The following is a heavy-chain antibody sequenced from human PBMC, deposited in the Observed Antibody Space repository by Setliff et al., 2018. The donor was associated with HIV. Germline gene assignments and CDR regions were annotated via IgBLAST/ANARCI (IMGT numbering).Heavy chain of an antibody. V-gene: IGHV3-23*01. D-gene: IGHD3-10*01. J-gene: IGHJ4*02. CDR2: ISGSGGDT. CDR1: GFTFSSYA. Sequence: LRLSCASSGFTFSSYAMTWVRQAPGKGLECVAVISGSGGDTYYADSVKGRFVISRGKSKSTLYLQMNSLRAEDTAVYYCAKKTAAYTSGSWLHYWGQGTLVTVSS. CDR3: AKKTAAYTSGSWLHY.